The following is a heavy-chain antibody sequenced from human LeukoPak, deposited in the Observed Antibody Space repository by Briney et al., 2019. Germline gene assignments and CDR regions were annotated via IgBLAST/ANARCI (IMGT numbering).Heavy chain of an antibody. V-gene: IGHV1-2*02. CDR2: INPNSGGT. J-gene: IGHJ4*02. CDR3: ARPNYYDSSGYYVSDY. Sequence: GASVTVSCTASVYTFTGYYMHWVRQAPGQGLEWMGWINPNSGGTNYAQKFQGRVTMTRDTSISTAYMEPSRLRSDDTAVYYCARPNYYDSSGYYVSDYWGQGTLVAVSS. D-gene: IGHD3-22*01. CDR1: VYTFTGYY.